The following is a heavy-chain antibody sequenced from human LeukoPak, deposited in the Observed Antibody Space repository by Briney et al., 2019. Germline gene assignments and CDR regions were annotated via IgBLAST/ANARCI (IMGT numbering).Heavy chain of an antibody. V-gene: IGHV3-23*01. CDR1: GFTFNSYA. CDR3: ARARYHLLSDY. D-gene: IGHD2-2*01. Sequence: GGSLRLSCAASGFTFNSYAMTWVRQAPGKGLEWVSHVSGSGGITYYADSVKGRFTIFRDNSKNTLYLQMNSLRAEDTAVYYCARARYHLLSDYWGQGTLVTVSS. CDR2: VSGSGGIT. J-gene: IGHJ4*02.